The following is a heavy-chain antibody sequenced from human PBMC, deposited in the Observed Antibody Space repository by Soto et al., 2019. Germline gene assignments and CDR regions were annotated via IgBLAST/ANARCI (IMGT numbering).Heavy chain of an antibody. Sequence: GVSLRLSCAASGFRFSNYAMSWVRQSPGQEPEWVSAITGSGGDTFHAESVKGRFTISRDNTKNTLYMQMNSLNAEDTAVYYCARGSDSSRPYYFDYWGQGTQVTVSS. D-gene: IGHD3-22*01. CDR1: GFRFSNYA. CDR3: ARGSDSSRPYYFDY. CDR2: ITGSGGDT. J-gene: IGHJ4*02. V-gene: IGHV3-23*01.